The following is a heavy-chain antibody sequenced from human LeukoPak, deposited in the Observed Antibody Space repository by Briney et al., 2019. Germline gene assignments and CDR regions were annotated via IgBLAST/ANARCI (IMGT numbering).Heavy chain of an antibody. CDR2: IYSGGST. V-gene: IGHV3-53*04. CDR1: GFTVSSNY. Sequence: AGGSLRLSCAASGFTVSSNYMSWVRQAPGKGLEWVSVIYSGGSTYYADSVKGRFTISRHNSKNTLYLQMNSLRAEDTAVYYCARDYYDGSGDSHDAFDIWGQGTMVTVSS. D-gene: IGHD3-22*01. J-gene: IGHJ3*02. CDR3: ARDYYDGSGDSHDAFDI.